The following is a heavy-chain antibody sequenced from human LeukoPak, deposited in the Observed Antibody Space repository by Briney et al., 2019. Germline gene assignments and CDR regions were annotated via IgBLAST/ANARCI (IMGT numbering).Heavy chain of an antibody. Sequence: GRSLRLSCAASGFTFDDYAMHWVRQAPGKGLEWVSGISWNSGSIVYADSVKGRFTISRDNAKNSLYLQMNSLRAEDMALYYCAKCMQPGQFCYYMDVWGKGTTVTVSS. CDR3: AKCMQPGQFCYYMDV. CDR1: GFTFDDYA. CDR2: ISWNSGSI. J-gene: IGHJ6*03. V-gene: IGHV3-9*03. D-gene: IGHD3-3*01.